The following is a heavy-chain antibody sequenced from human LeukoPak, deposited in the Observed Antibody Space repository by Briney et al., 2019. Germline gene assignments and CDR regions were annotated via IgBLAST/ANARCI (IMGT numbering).Heavy chain of an antibody. CDR1: GFTVNSNY. V-gene: IGHV3-53*01. J-gene: IGHJ2*01. CDR3: AREGPRNYWYFDL. Sequence: PGGSLRLSCAASGFTVNSNYMSWVRQAPGKGLEWVSVVYTTDTTYYADSVKGRFTISRDNSKNTLYLQMNSLRAEDTAVYYCAREGPRNYWYFDLWGRGTLVTASS. CDR2: VYTTDTT.